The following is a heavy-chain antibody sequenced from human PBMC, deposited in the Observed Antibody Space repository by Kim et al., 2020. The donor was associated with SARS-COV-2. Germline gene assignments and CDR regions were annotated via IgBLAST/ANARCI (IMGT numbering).Heavy chain of an antibody. Sequence: GGSLRLSCAASGFTFGDYAMHWVRQAPGKGLEWVSGISWNSGSIGYADSVKGRFTISRDNAKNSLYLQMNSLRAEDTALYYCAKSGYSSSSGGIDYWGQGTLVTVSS. D-gene: IGHD6-6*01. CDR2: ISWNSGSI. CDR3: AKSGYSSSSGGIDY. J-gene: IGHJ4*02. CDR1: GFTFGDYA. V-gene: IGHV3-9*01.